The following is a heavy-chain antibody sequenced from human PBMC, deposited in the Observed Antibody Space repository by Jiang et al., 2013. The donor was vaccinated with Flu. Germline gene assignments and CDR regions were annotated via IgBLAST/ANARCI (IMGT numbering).Heavy chain of an antibody. CDR2: IYYSGST. D-gene: IGHD4-17*01. CDR3: ARHGVYGDYVEEVDY. V-gene: IGHV4-61*01. CDR1: GGSVNSATYY. J-gene: IGHJ4*02. Sequence: GSGLVKPSETLSLTCTVSGGSVNSATYYWSWIRQPPGKGLEYIGYIYYSGSTSYNPSLKSRVIISVDTSKNQFSLKLSSVTAADTAVYYCARHGVYGDYVEEVDYWGQGTLVTVSS.